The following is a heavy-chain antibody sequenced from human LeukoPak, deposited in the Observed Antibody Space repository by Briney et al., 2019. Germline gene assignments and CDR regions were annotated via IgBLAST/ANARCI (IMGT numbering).Heavy chain of an antibody. J-gene: IGHJ5*02. Sequence: GESLKISCKGSGYLINNYWIGWVRQMPGKGLEWMGIIYPVDSDIRYSPSFQGQVTISADKSISTAYLQWSSLKASDTAIYYCARQEYCSGGSCYTWFDPWGQGTLVIVSS. CDR2: IYPVDSDI. V-gene: IGHV5-51*01. D-gene: IGHD2-15*01. CDR3: ARQEYCSGGSCYTWFDP. CDR1: GYLINNYW.